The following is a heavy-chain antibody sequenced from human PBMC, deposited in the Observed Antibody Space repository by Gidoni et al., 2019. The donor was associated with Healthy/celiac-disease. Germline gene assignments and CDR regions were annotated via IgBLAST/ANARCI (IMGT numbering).Heavy chain of an antibody. Sequence: QVQLVDSGGGVVQPGRSLRLSCAASGFTFSSYGMHWVRQAPGKGLEWVAVIWYDGSNKYYADSGKGRFTISRDNSKNTLYLQMNSLRAEDTAVYYCARDAGAYAFDIWGQGTMVTVSS. J-gene: IGHJ3*02. D-gene: IGHD3-10*01. CDR3: ARDAGAYAFDI. CDR1: GFTFSSYG. V-gene: IGHV3-33*01. CDR2: IWYDGSNK.